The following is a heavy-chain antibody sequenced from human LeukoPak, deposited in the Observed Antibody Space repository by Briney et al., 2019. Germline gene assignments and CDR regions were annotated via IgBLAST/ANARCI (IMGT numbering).Heavy chain of an antibody. V-gene: IGHV1-58*02. J-gene: IGHJ4*02. Sequence: ASVKVSCKASGFTFTSSAMQWVRQARGQRLEWIGWIVVGSGNTNYAQKFQERVTITRDMSTSTAYMELSSLRSEDTAVYYCAQFGPGMSVGDYWGQGTLVTVSS. CDR1: GFTFTSSA. CDR3: AQFGPGMSVGDY. D-gene: IGHD3-10*01. CDR2: IVVGSGNT.